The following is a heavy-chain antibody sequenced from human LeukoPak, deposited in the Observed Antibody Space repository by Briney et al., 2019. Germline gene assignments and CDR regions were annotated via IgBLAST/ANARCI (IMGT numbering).Heavy chain of an antibody. V-gene: IGHV3-21*04. CDR3: ARVRDYYGSRGYYFEYFDH. CDR1: GFTFSSYN. D-gene: IGHD3-22*01. CDR2: ISCSNSHI. Sequence: GGALRLSCAATGFTFSSYNINWVRPAPGTGLDWVSYISCSNSHIYYADTLKGRLTISRHNANKELSLQVNNLRASDTSGHYCARVRDYYGSRGYYFEYFDHWGQGTLVTVSS. J-gene: IGHJ1*01.